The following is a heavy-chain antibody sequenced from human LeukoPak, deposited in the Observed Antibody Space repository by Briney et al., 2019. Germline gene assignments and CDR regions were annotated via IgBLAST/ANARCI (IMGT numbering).Heavy chain of an antibody. Sequence: GGSLRLSCAASGFTFSSYAMSWVRQAPGKWLEWVSAISGSGGSTYYADSVKGRFTISRDNSKNTLYLQMNSLRAEDTAVYYCANTGYDDGLYWGQGTLVTVSS. D-gene: IGHD3-3*01. CDR1: GFTFSSYA. V-gene: IGHV3-23*01. CDR3: ANTGYDDGLY. J-gene: IGHJ4*02. CDR2: ISGSGGST.